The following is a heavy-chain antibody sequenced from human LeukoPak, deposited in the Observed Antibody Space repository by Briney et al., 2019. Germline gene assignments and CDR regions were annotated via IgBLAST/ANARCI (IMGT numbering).Heavy chain of an antibody. CDR3: ARGKDYYGSGSYYTDYYYYYMDV. J-gene: IGHJ6*03. CDR1: GGSISSSNW. CDR2: IYHSGST. D-gene: IGHD3-10*01. V-gene: IGHV4-4*02. Sequence: SGTLSLTCAVSGGSISSSNWWSWVRQPPGKGLEWIGEIYHSGSTNYNPSLKSRVTISVDKSKNQFSLKLSSVIAADTAVYYCARGKDYYGSGSYYTDYYYYYMDVWGKGTTVTVSS.